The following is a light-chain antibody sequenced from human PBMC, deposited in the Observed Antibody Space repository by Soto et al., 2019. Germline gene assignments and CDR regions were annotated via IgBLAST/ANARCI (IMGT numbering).Light chain of an antibody. CDR3: QYYSSSLSIT. Sequence: EIVLTQSPGILSLSPGERATLSCRASHSVRSTYLAWYQQKPGQAPRLLIHGASSRATGIPDRFSGGGSGTDFTLTISRLEPEDFAVYYCQYYSSSLSITFGQGTRLEIK. J-gene: IGKJ5*01. V-gene: IGKV3-20*01. CDR1: HSVRSTY. CDR2: GAS.